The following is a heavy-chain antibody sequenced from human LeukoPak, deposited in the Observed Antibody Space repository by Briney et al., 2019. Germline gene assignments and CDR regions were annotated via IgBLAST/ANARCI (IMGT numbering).Heavy chain of an antibody. CDR1: GGSFSGYY. CDR2: INHSRTT. J-gene: IGHJ4*02. CDR3: AREAYSSSFFYFDY. Sequence: SETLSLTCAVYGGSFSGYYWSWIRQPPGKGLEWIGGINHSRTTNYNPSLKSRVTISVDTSKNQFSLKLSSVTAADTAVYYCAREAYSSSFFYFDYWGQGTLVTVSS. V-gene: IGHV4-34*01. D-gene: IGHD6-13*01.